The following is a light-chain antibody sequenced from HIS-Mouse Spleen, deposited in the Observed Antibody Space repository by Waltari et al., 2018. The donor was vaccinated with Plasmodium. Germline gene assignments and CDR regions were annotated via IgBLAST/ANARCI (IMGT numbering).Light chain of an antibody. CDR1: SSDVGGYNY. Sequence: QSALTQPPSASGSPGQSVTISCTGTSSDVGGYNYVSWYQQHPGKAPKLMSYEVSKRPPGIPDRLSGSKSGNTASLTVSGLQAEDEADYYCSSYAGSNNLVVGGGTKLTVL. J-gene: IGLJ2*01. CDR2: EVS. CDR3: SSYAGSNNLV. V-gene: IGLV2-8*01.